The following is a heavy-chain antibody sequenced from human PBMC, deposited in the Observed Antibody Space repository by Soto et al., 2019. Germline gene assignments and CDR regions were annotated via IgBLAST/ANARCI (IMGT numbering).Heavy chain of an antibody. CDR3: ARDPKTSGGQNWAFDYFVS. CDR1: GVSFRISP. V-gene: IGHV3-30-3*01. J-gene: IGHJ4*02. CDR2: ISYDGTNK. Sequence: QVQLVESGGGVVQPGRSLRLSCAASGVSFRISPMHWVRQAPGKGPEWVARISYDGTNKFYADSVKGRFTISRDNSKSTLYLQVDSLRPEDAAVYYCARDPKTSGGQNWAFDYFVSWGQGTLVTVSS. D-gene: IGHD7-27*01.